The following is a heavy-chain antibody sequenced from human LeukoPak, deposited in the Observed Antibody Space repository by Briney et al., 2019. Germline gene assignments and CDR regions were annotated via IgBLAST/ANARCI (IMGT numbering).Heavy chain of an antibody. V-gene: IGHV3-23*01. CDR3: VKDEGRGFYGSGTFYS. Sequence: GGSLRLSCAASGFTFSSYGMSWLRQAPGKGREWLSGISGNGGKIYYVDSVKGRFTISRDNYKHRLFLQMNNLRAEDTAIYYCVKDEGRGFYGSGTFYSWGQGTLVTLSP. D-gene: IGHD3-10*01. CDR1: GFTFSSYG. J-gene: IGHJ5*02. CDR2: ISGNGGKI.